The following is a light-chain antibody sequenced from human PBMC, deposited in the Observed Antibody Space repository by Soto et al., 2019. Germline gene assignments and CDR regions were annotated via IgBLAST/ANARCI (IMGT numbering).Light chain of an antibody. CDR3: QQRSNWPPIT. V-gene: IGKV3D-20*02. Sequence: EIVLTQSPGTLSLSPGERATLSCRASQSVTSSYLAWWQQKPGQAPRLLIYGASTRAAGIPARFSGSGSGTDFTLTISSLEPEDFAFYYCQQRSNWPPITFGQGTRLEIK. J-gene: IGKJ5*01. CDR2: GAS. CDR1: QSVTSSY.